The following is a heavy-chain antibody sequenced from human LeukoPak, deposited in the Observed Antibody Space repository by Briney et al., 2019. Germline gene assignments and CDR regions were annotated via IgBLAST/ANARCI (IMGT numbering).Heavy chain of an antibody. D-gene: IGHD6-19*01. V-gene: IGHV4-59*08. J-gene: IGHJ4*02. Sequence: SETLSLTCTVSGGSISSYYWSWIRQPPGKGLEWIGYIYYSGSTNYNPSLKSRVTISVDTSKNKFYLKMSSVTAADTAVYYCARHGIAVAGTGTFDYWGQGTLVTVSS. CDR1: GGSISSYY. CDR3: ARHGIAVAGTGTFDY. CDR2: IYYSGST.